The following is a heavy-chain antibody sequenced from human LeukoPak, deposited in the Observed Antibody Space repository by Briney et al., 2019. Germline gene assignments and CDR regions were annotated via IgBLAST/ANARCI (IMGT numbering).Heavy chain of an antibody. CDR3: AKYDNGFFYYYLDV. J-gene: IGHJ6*03. D-gene: IGHD3-22*01. V-gene: IGHV3-23*01. CDR1: GFTFSTDG. Sequence: GGSLRLSCAASGFTFSTDGMTWVRQAPGKGLEWVAGISGRGITTAYAESVEGRFTISRDNSNSTLYVQMDSLRVEDTAVYYCAKYDNGFFYYYLDVWGKGTTVTVSS. CDR2: ISGRGITT.